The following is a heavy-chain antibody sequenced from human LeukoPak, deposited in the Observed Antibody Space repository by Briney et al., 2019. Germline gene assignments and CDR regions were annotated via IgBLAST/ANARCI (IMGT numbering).Heavy chain of an antibody. D-gene: IGHD5-18*01. CDR1: GFTFSSYW. Sequence: GGSLRLSCAASGFTFSSYWMSWVRQAPGKGLEWVANIKQDGSEKYYVDSVKGRFTISRGNAKNSLYLQMNSLRAEDTAVYYCARVKYSYGLDDAFDIWGQGTMVTVSS. CDR3: ARVKYSYGLDDAFDI. V-gene: IGHV3-7*01. J-gene: IGHJ3*02. CDR2: IKQDGSEK.